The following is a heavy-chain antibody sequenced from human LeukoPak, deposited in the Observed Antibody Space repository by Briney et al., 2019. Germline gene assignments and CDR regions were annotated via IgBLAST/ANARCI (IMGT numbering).Heavy chain of an antibody. D-gene: IGHD6-13*01. CDR1: GGSMSGYY. CDR3: ARGINIGDSRFFDP. J-gene: IGHJ5*02. Sequence: SETLSLTCTVSGGSMSGYYWSWIRQPAGMGLEWIGRIFSSGSTNYNPSLKGRVTMAVDTSKNQFSLNLNSVIAPDTAMYYCARGINIGDSRFFDPWGQGILVTVSS. V-gene: IGHV4-4*07. CDR2: IFSSGST.